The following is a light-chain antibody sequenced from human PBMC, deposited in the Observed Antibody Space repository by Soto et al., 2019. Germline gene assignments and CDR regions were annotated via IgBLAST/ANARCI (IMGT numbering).Light chain of an antibody. CDR1: SSNIGAGYD. V-gene: IGLV1-40*01. CDR2: GNN. CDR3: QSYVISLSVSVV. Sequence: QSVLTQPPSVSGAPGPRVTITCTGSSSNIGAGYDVQWYQQHPGAAPQLVIFGNNNRPSGVPDRFSGSRSGTSASLAITGLQAEDEADYYCQSYVISLSVSVVFGGGTKLTVL. J-gene: IGLJ2*01.